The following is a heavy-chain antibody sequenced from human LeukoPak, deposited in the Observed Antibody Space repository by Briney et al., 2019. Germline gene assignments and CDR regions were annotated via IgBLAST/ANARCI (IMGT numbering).Heavy chain of an antibody. Sequence: GGSLRLSCAASGFTFSSYGMHWVRQAPGKGLEWVAVIWYDGSNKYYADSVKGRFTISRDNAKSSLNLQMNSLRAEDTALYYCAKGSGGSSDYHKFYFDYWGQGTLVTVSS. D-gene: IGHD3-22*01. J-gene: IGHJ4*02. V-gene: IGHV3-33*03. CDR3: AKGSGGSSDYHKFYFDY. CDR2: IWYDGSNK. CDR1: GFTFSSYG.